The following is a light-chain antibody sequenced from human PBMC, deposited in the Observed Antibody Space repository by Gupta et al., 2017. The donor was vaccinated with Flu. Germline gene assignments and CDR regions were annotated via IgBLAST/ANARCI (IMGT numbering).Light chain of an antibody. Sequence: SDINSGAASGSKVGSNSVHKYQQGPATAPKLLIYVNNTRSTGIPVRFCGSKSVSAAALSINRHHAEDEADYYCSAGNWSTNVLVFGGGTTRTVL. CDR1: GSKVGSNS. CDR3: SAGNWSTNVLV. CDR2: VNN. J-gene: IGLJ2*01. V-gene: IGLV1-44*01.